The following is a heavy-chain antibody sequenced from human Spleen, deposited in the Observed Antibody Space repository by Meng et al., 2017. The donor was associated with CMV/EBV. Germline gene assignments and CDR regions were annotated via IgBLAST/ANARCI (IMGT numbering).Heavy chain of an antibody. D-gene: IGHD2-2*01. CDR1: GFSLSSYG. Sequence: GGSLRLSCEASGFSLSSYGMHWVRQAPGKGLEWVAVISYDGNKKFYADSLRGRFTISRDYSKDTLYLQMNSLRADDTAVYYCAKDVCTSTTCYDYFDYWGQGTLVTVSS. CDR2: ISYDGNKK. CDR3: AKDVCTSTTCYDYFDY. V-gene: IGHV3-30*12. J-gene: IGHJ4*02.